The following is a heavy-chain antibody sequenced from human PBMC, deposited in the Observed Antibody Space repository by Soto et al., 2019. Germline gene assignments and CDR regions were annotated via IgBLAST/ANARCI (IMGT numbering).Heavy chain of an antibody. V-gene: IGHV4-59*01. Sequence: QVQLQESGPGLVKPSETLSLTCTVSGGSISPYYWSWIRQPPGKGLEWIGYVYYSGYTNYNPSLESRVTISVDTSRNRFSLNLTSATAADTAVYYCARKGAAASYSHYYMDVWGRGTAVTVSS. CDR3: ARKGAAASYSHYYMDV. J-gene: IGHJ6*03. CDR1: GGSISPYY. D-gene: IGHD6-13*01. CDR2: VYYSGYT.